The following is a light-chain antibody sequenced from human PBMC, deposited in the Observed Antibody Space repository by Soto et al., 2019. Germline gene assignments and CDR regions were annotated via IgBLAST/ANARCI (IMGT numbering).Light chain of an antibody. V-gene: IGKV3-20*01. CDR3: QQYGSSYPWT. J-gene: IGKJ1*01. Sequence: DIVLTQSPSTMSLSPGERAPLSCRASQSVSSNYLAWYQQKPGQAPRLLIYGASSRATGIPDRFSGSGSGTDFTLTIRRLEPEDFAVYYCQQYGSSYPWTFGQGTKVDIK. CDR1: QSVSSNY. CDR2: GAS.